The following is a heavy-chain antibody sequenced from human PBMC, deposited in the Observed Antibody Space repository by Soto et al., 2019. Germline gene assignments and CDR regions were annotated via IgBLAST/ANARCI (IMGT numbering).Heavy chain of an antibody. D-gene: IGHD4-17*01. CDR3: AKPTTVTWEFDYYYGMDL. CDR1: GFTFSSYA. J-gene: IGHJ6*02. CDR2: ISGSGGST. Sequence: GGSLRLSCAASGFTFSSYAMSWVRQAPGKGLEWVSAISGSGGSTYYADSVKGRFTISRDNSKNTLYLQMNSLRAEDTAVYYCAKPTTVTWEFDYYYGMDLWGQGTTVTVSS. V-gene: IGHV3-23*01.